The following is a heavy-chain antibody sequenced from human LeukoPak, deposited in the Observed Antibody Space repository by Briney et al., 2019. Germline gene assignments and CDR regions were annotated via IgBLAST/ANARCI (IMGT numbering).Heavy chain of an antibody. V-gene: IGHV4-39*01. CDR2: IYYSGSS. CDR3: ARHAGYYGLDV. J-gene: IGHJ6*02. Sequence: PSETLSLTCTVSGGSISRSSYYWGWIRQPPGKGLEWIGSIYYSGSSYYNPSIKSRITISVDTSKNQFSLKLSSVTAADTAVYYCARHAGYYGLDVWGQGTTVTVSS. CDR1: GGSISRSSYY.